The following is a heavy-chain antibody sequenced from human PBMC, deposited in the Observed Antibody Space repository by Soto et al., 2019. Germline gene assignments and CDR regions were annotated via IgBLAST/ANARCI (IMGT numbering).Heavy chain of an antibody. CDR3: ARDQPGYSYGYGLGY. V-gene: IGHV3-21*01. D-gene: IGHD5-18*01. CDR2: ISSSSSYI. J-gene: IGHJ4*02. CDR1: GFTFSSYS. Sequence: GGSLRLSCAASGFTFSSYSMNWFGQAPGKGLEWVSSISSSSSYIYYADSVKGRFTISRDNAKNSLYLQMNSLRAEDTAVYYCARDQPGYSYGYGLGYWGQGTLVTVSS.